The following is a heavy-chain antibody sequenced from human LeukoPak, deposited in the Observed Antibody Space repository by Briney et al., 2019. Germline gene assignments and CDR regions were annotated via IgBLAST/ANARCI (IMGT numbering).Heavy chain of an antibody. J-gene: IGHJ4*02. CDR3: ARVAYCGGDCYSAPFDY. Sequence: ASVKVSCKASGYTFTSYYMHWVRQAPGQGLEWMGIINPSGGSTSYAQKFQGRVTMTRDTSTSTVYMELSSLRSEDTAVYYCARVAYCGGDCYSAPFDYWGQGTLVTVSS. D-gene: IGHD2-21*02. V-gene: IGHV1-46*01. CDR2: INPSGGST. CDR1: GYTFTSYY.